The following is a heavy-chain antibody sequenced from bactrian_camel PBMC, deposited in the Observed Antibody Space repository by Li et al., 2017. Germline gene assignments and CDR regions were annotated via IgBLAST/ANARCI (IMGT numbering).Heavy chain of an antibody. CDR2: IYSGNGRT. CDR3: AATTTYLYIGTWSTESQYQY. V-gene: IGHV3S6*01. J-gene: IGHJ4*01. CDR1: GFTFSSFW. Sequence: HVQLVESGGGLVQPGGSLRLSCAASGFTFSSFWMYWVRQAPGKGLEWVSSIYSGNGRTYYADSVKGRFTISQDNAKNRLVLQMNSLQPDDTAMYYCAATTTYLYIGTWSTESQYQYWGEGTQVTVS. D-gene: IGHD6*01.